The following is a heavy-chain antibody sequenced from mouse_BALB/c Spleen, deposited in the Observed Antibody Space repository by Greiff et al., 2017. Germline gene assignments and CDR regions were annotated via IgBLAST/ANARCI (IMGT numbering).Heavy chain of an antibody. Sequence: QVQLQQPGAELVRPGASVKLSCKASGYTFTSYWINWVKQRPGQGLEWIGNIYPSDSYTNYNQKFKDKATLTVDKSSSTAYMQLSSPTSEDSAVYYCTRAATHYYFDYWGQGTTLTVSS. J-gene: IGHJ2*01. CDR1: GYTFTSYW. CDR3: TRAATHYYFDY. V-gene: IGHV1-69*02. CDR2: IYPSDSYT. D-gene: IGHD1-2*01.